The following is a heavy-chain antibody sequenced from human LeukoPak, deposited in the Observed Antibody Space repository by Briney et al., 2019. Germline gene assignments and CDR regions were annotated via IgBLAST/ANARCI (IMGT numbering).Heavy chain of an antibody. CDR1: GFTFSSYS. Sequence: GGSLRLSCAASGFTFSSYSMNWVRQAPGKGLEWVSSISSSSSYIYYADSVKGRFTISRDNAKNSLYLQMNSLRAEDTAVYYCAKVSPLRSDAFDIWGQGTMVTVSS. V-gene: IGHV3-21*04. J-gene: IGHJ3*02. CDR3: AKVSPLRSDAFDI. D-gene: IGHD5-12*01. CDR2: ISSSSSYI.